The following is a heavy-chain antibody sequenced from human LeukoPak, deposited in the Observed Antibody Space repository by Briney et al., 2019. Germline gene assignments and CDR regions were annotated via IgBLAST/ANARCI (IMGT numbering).Heavy chain of an antibody. J-gene: IGHJ5*02. V-gene: IGHV4-39*07. Sequence: SETLSLTCTVSGGSISSGGYYWSWIRQPPGKGLEWIGEINHSGSTNYNPSLKSRVTISVDTSKNQFSLKLSSVTAADTAVYYCARGPRSSPDWFDPWGQGTLVTVSS. CDR2: INHSGST. CDR3: ARGPRSSPDWFDP. CDR1: GGSISSGGYY. D-gene: IGHD6-13*01.